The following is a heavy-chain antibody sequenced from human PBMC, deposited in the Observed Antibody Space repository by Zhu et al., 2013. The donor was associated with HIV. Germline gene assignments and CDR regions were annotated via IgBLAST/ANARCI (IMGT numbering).Heavy chain of an antibody. CDR2: MNPNSGNT. J-gene: IGHJ3*02. D-gene: IGHD1-26*01. Sequence: QVQLVQSGAEVKKPGASVKVSCKASGHTFTSYDINWVRQATGQGLEWMGWMNPNSGNTGYAQKFQGRVTMTRNTSISTAYMELSNLRPEDTAVYYCARDKLGSVGSEDGFDIWGQGTMVMVSS. CDR3: ARDKLGSVGSEDGFDI. CDR1: GHTFTSYD. V-gene: IGHV1-8*01.